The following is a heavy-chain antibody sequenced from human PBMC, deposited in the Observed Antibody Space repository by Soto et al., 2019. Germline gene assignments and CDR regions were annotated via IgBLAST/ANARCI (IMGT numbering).Heavy chain of an antibody. CDR1: GYTFTSYG. Sequence: QVQLVQSGAEVKKPGASVKVSCKASGYTFTSYGISWVRQAPGQGLEWMGWISAYNGNTHYAQKLQGRVTMTTDTSKSTAYMELRGPRSDDTAVYCCARQSLGITIFGVVVSNWFDPWGQGTLVTVSS. CDR2: ISAYNGNT. D-gene: IGHD3-3*01. V-gene: IGHV1-18*01. CDR3: ARQSLGITIFGVVVSNWFDP. J-gene: IGHJ5*02.